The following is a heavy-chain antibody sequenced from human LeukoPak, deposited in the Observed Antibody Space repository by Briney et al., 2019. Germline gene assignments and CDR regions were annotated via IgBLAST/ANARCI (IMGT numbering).Heavy chain of an antibody. Sequence: PSETLSLTCTVSGGSISSYYWSWIRQPPGKGLEWIGYIYYSGSTNYNPSLKSRVIISVDTSKNQFSLKLSSVTAADTAVYYCARLQDAFDIWGQGTMVTVSS. J-gene: IGHJ3*02. CDR3: ARLQDAFDI. V-gene: IGHV4-59*08. CDR2: IYYSGST. CDR1: GGSISSYY.